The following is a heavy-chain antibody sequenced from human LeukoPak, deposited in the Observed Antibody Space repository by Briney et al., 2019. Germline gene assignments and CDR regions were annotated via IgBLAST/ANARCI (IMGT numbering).Heavy chain of an antibody. Sequence: SETLSLTCTVSGGSISSGGYYWSWIRQHPGKGLEWNGYIYYSGGTYYNPSLKSRVTISVDTSKNQFSLKLSSVTAADTAVYYCARAALPAYSFDHWGQGTLVTVSS. V-gene: IGHV4-31*03. CDR2: IYYSGGT. J-gene: IGHJ4*02. D-gene: IGHD2-2*01. CDR1: GGSISSGGYY. CDR3: ARAALPAYSFDH.